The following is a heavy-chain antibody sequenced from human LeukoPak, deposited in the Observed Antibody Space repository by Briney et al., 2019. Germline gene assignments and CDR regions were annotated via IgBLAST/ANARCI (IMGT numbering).Heavy chain of an antibody. Sequence: SETLSLTCAVYIGSFSGYYWSWIRQPPGKGLEWIGEINHSGSTNYNPSLKSRVTISVDTSKNQFSLKLSSVTAADTAVYYCARSLALVPKHYDFWSGHYIPDAFDIWGQGTMATVSS. D-gene: IGHD3-3*01. CDR1: IGSFSGYY. CDR2: INHSGST. CDR3: ARSLALVPKHYDFWSGHYIPDAFDI. V-gene: IGHV4-34*01. J-gene: IGHJ3*02.